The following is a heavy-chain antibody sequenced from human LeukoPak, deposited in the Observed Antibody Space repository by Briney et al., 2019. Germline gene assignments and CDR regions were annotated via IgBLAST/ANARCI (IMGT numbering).Heavy chain of an antibody. D-gene: IGHD3-22*01. CDR3: ARGDSSLDAFDI. J-gene: IGHJ3*02. Sequence: SETLSLTCTVSGYSISSGYYWGWTRQPPGKGLEWIGSIYHSGSTYYNPSLKSRVTISVDTSKNQFSLKLSSVTAADTAVYYCARGDSSLDAFDIWGQGTMVTVSS. CDR1: GYSISSGYY. V-gene: IGHV4-38-2*02. CDR2: IYHSGST.